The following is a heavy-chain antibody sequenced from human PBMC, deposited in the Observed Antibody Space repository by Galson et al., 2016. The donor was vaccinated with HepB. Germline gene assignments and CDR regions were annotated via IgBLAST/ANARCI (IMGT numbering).Heavy chain of an antibody. CDR3: ARDAWSGYYARDVFDI. D-gene: IGHD3-3*01. CDR1: GFTFSSHA. J-gene: IGHJ3*02. V-gene: IGHV3-21*01. Sequence: SLRLSCAASGFTFSSHAMYWVRQAPGKGLEWVSYISSSSSYIYYADAVKGRFIISRDNAKESLYLQMNSLRDEDTAVYYCARDAWSGYYARDVFDIWGQGTMVTVSS. CDR2: ISSSSSYI.